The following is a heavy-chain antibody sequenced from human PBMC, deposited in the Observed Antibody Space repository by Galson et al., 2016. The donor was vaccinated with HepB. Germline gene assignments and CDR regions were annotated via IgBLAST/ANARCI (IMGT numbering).Heavy chain of an antibody. V-gene: IGHV3-30-3*02. CDR2: TSYDGETK. J-gene: IGHJ3*01. D-gene: IGHD3-16*01. CDR3: AKDWGLGV. CDR1: GFTFSIEA. Sequence: SLRLSCADSGFTFSIEAMYWVRQAPDKGLEFVAATSYDGETKYYADSVRGRFTISRDNSKNTLYLQMNSLRVEDTALYYCAKDWGLGVWGPGTIVTVSS.